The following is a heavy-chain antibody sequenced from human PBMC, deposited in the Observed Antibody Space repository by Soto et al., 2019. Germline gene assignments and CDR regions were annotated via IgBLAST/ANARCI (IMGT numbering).Heavy chain of an antibody. CDR1: GFTFSSYE. Sequence: PGGSLRLSCAASGFTFSSYEMNWVRQTPGKGLEWVSYISSSGNTIYYADSVKGRFTISRDNAKNSLYLQMNRLRAEDTALYYCARDFRGDYDILTGYSFFYFYGMDVWGQGTTVTVSS. D-gene: IGHD3-9*01. CDR3: ARDFRGDYDILTGYSFFYFYGMDV. V-gene: IGHV3-48*03. J-gene: IGHJ6*02. CDR2: ISSSGNTI.